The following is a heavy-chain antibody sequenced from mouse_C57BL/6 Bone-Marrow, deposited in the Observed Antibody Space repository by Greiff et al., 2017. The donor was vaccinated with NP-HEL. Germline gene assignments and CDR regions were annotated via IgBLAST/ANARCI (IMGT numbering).Heavy chain of an antibody. Sequence: EVMLVESGGGLVKPGGSLKLSCAASGFTFSDYGMHWVRQAPEKGLEWVAYISSGSSTFYYADTVTGRFTISRDNAKNTSFLQMTSLRSEDTAKYYCAIGAFYATVAAYGGQGTTLTVSS. J-gene: IGHJ2*01. V-gene: IGHV5-17*01. CDR3: AIGAFYATVAAY. D-gene: IGHD1-1*01. CDR2: ISSGSSTF. CDR1: GFTFSDYG.